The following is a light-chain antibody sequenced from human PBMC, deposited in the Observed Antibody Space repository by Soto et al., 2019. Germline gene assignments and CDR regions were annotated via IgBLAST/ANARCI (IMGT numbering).Light chain of an antibody. CDR2: YDS. CDR3: QVWDSSSDHVV. V-gene: IGLV3-21*04. J-gene: IGLJ2*01. Sequence: SSELTQPPSVSVAPGQTARITCGGNNIGSKSVHWYQQKPGQAPVLVIYYDSDRPSGIPERFSGSNSGNTATLTISRVEAGDEADYYCQVWDSSSDHVVFGGGTKVTVL. CDR1: NIGSKS.